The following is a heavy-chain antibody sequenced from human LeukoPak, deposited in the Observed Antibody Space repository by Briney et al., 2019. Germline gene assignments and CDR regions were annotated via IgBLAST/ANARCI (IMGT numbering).Heavy chain of an antibody. D-gene: IGHD3-22*01. CDR2: IYYSGST. CDR1: CGSISSYY. Sequence: PSETLSLTCTVSCGSISSYYWSWIRQPPGKGLEWIGYIYYSGSTNYNPSLKSRVTISVDTSKNQFSLKLSSVTAADTAVYYCARGTYYYNSSGYYWEFFDYWGQGTLVTVSS. J-gene: IGHJ4*02. CDR3: ARGTYYYNSSGYYWEFFDY. V-gene: IGHV4-59*01.